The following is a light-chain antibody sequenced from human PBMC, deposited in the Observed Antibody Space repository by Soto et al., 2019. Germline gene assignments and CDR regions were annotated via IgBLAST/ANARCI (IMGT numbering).Light chain of an antibody. V-gene: IGLV1-44*01. J-gene: IGLJ2*01. CDR2: SNN. CDR3: AAWDDSLNGVV. Sequence: QSVLTQPPSASGTPGQRVTISCSGSSSNIGSNTVNWYQQLPGTDPKLRIYSNNQRPSGGPDRFSGSKSGTSASLAISGLQSEDEADYYCAAWDDSLNGVVFGGGTKLTVL. CDR1: SSNIGSNT.